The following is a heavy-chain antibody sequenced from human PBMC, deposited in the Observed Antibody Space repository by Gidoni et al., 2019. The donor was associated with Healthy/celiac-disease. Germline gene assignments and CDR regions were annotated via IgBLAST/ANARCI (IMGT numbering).Heavy chain of an antibody. D-gene: IGHD3-22*01. Sequence: EVQLVESGGGLVQPGGSLRLSCSASGFTFGTYSVNWVRQAPGKGLEWVSYISSSSSTIYYADSVKGRFTISRDNAKNSLYLQMNSLRDEDTAVYYCAREDRITMIVVGTGYFDYWGQGTLVTVSS. CDR1: GFTFGTYS. CDR2: ISSSSSTI. J-gene: IGHJ4*02. CDR3: AREDRITMIVVGTGYFDY. V-gene: IGHV3-48*02.